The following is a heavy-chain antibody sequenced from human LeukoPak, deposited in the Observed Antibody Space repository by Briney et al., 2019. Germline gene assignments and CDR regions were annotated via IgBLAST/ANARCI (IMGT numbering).Heavy chain of an antibody. Sequence: GGSLRLSCITSGFTFRSYGMSWVRQAPGKGLEWVSSISSSGIETYYADSVKGRFTISRDNFKNTLFLQLNNLRADDTAVYYCAKTLFSDYWYYFDYWGQGTLVTVSS. CDR1: GFTFRSYG. V-gene: IGHV3-23*01. D-gene: IGHD2-8*02. CDR2: ISSSGIET. CDR3: AKTLFSDYWYYFDY. J-gene: IGHJ4*02.